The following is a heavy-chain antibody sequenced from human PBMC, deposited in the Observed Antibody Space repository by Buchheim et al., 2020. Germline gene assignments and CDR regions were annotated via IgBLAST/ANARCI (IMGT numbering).Heavy chain of an antibody. V-gene: IGHV3-23*05. D-gene: IGHD3-3*01. CDR1: GLTLTGES. CDR3: AKCAVFGVGGWCNCFDP. J-gene: IGHJ5*02. Sequence: EVQLLESGGDLAQPGGSLRLSCAVSGLTLTGESMNWVRQAPGKGLEWVSAIRMTDHSTHYAASVKGRFTISSDKSKNTLYLQMNSLGVDDTAMYYCAKCAVFGVGGWCNCFDPWGQGTL. CDR2: IRMTDHST.